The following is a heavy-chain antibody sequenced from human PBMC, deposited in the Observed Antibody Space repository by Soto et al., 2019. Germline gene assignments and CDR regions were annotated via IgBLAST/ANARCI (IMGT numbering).Heavy chain of an antibody. CDR2: ISGSGGST. Sequence: PGGSLRLSCAASGFTFSSYAMSWVRQAPGKGLEWVSAISGSGGSTYYADSVKGRFTISRDNSKNTLYLQMNSLRADDTAVYYCAKVRVLYCSGGSCYLDYWGQGTLVTVSS. CDR3: AKVRVLYCSGGSCYLDY. CDR1: GFTFSSYA. V-gene: IGHV3-23*01. D-gene: IGHD2-15*01. J-gene: IGHJ4*02.